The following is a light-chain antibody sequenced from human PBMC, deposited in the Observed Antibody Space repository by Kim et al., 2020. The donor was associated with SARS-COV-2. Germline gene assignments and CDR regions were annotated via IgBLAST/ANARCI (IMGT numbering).Light chain of an antibody. J-gene: IGLJ3*02. V-gene: IGLV1-44*01. CDR3: AAWDDSLNGWV. CDR1: SSNIGSNT. Sequence: QPVLTQPPSASGTPGQSVTISCSGSSSNIGSNTVNWYQQLPGTAPKLLIYSNNQRPSGVPDRFSGSKSGTSASLAISGLQSEDEADYYCAAWDDSLNGWVFGGGTQLTVL. CDR2: SNN.